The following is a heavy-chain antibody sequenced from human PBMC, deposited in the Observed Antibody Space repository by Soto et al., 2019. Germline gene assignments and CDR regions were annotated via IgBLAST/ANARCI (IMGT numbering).Heavy chain of an antibody. J-gene: IGHJ6*02. Sequence: EVQLVESGGGLVKPGGSLRLSCAASGFTFSSYNMNWVRQAPGRGLEWVSSIVSSSSYIYYADSVKGRFTISRDNAKNSLYLQMNSMRAEDKAVYYCSRDLDAISPGGMDVWGQGTTVTVSS. CDR3: SRDLDAISPGGMDV. D-gene: IGHD2-2*02. CDR2: IVSSSSYI. V-gene: IGHV3-21*06. CDR1: GFTFSSYN.